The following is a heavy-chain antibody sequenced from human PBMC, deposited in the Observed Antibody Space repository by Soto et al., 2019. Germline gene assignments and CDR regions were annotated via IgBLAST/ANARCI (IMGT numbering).Heavy chain of an antibody. D-gene: IGHD5-18*01. CDR2: VYNSGST. V-gene: IGHV4-59*12. J-gene: IGHJ6*02. Sequence: SETLSLTCTVSGGSISSNYWTWIRQPPGKGLEWIGYVYNSGSTNYNPSLKSRVTISEDKSKNQFSLKLSSVTAADTAVYYGARALIGYSYAIESYYYYYGMDVWGQGTTVTVSS. CDR3: ARALIGYSYAIESYYYYYGMDV. CDR1: GGSISSNY.